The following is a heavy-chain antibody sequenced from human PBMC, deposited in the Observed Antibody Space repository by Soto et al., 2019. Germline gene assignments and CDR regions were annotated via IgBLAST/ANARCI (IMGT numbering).Heavy chain of an antibody. Sequence: GASVKVSCKTSGYTFNTYGINWVRQAPGQGLELMGWISAYDGKTTYAEKLQGRVTLTTDTSTSTAYMELRSLRSGDTAIYYCARDPHDFCTSYWFAPWGQGTPVTVSS. CDR3: ARDPHDFCTSYWFAP. CDR1: GYTFNTYG. V-gene: IGHV1-18*01. CDR2: ISAYDGKT. J-gene: IGHJ5*02. D-gene: IGHD3-3*01.